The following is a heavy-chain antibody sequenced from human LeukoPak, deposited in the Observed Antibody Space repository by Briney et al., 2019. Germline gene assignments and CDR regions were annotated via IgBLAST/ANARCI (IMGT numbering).Heavy chain of an antibody. V-gene: IGHV1-24*01. D-gene: IGHD1-26*01. Sequence: GASVKVSCKVSGYTLTELSMHWVRQAPGKGLEWMGGFDPEDGETIYAQKFQGRVTMTEDTSTDTAYMELSSLRSEDTAVYYCATEVVEHPTKKVGATKDYYYYYMDVWGKGTTVTVSS. J-gene: IGHJ6*03. CDR1: GYTLTELS. CDR2: FDPEDGET. CDR3: ATEVVEHPTKKVGATKDYYYYYMDV.